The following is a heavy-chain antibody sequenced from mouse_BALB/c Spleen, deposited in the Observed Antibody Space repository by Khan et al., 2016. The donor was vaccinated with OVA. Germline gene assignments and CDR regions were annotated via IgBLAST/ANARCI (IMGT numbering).Heavy chain of an antibody. CDR2: ISDGGHDT. Sequence: EVELVESGGGLVKPGGSLKLSCAASGFTFSDYYMYWVRQTPEKRLEWVATISDGGHDTFYPDSVKGRFTISRDNAKKHLYLQLRSLKSEDTAMYYCARDAHYYGTTYGYFDYWGQGTTLTVSS. V-gene: IGHV5-4*02. CDR3: ARDAHYYGTTYGYFDY. D-gene: IGHD1-1*01. J-gene: IGHJ2*01. CDR1: GFTFSDYY.